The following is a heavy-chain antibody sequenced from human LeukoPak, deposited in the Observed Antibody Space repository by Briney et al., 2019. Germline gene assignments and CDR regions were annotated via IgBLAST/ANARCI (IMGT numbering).Heavy chain of an antibody. CDR1: GLTFSSYS. D-gene: IGHD6-13*01. CDR2: ISSSSSDI. CDR3: ARAAAGNRGWDWYYFDY. V-gene: IGHV3-21*01. Sequence: GGSLRLSCAASGLTFSSYSMNWVRQAPGKGLEWVSSISSSSSDIYYADSVKGRFTISRDNAKNSLFLQMNNLRAEDTAVYYCARAAAGNRGWDWYYFDYWGQGTLVSVSS. J-gene: IGHJ4*02.